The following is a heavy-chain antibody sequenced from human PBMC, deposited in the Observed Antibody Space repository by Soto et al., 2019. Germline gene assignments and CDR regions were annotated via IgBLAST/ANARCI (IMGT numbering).Heavy chain of an antibody. CDR1: GGTFSSYA. D-gene: IGHD1-7*01. CDR3: ARPRKNYLDYYYGMDV. CDR2: IIPIFGTA. J-gene: IGHJ6*02. V-gene: IGHV1-69*13. Sequence: SVKVSCKASGGTFSSYAISWVRQAPGQGPEWMGGIIPIFGTANYAQKFQGRVTITADESTSTAYMELSSLRSEDTAVYYCARPRKNYLDYYYGMDVWGQGTTVTVSS.